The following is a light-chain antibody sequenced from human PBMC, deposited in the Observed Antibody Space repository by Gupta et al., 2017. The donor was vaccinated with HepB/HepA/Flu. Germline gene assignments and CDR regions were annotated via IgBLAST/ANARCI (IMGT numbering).Light chain of an antibody. V-gene: IGKV1-27*01. J-gene: IGKJ1*01. CDR3: QEYNSAAST. CDR1: QGIGNY. Sequence: DIQLTQSPSSLSAFVGDRVTITCRASQGIGNYLAWYQQKPGKVPKLLIYAASTLQSGVPSRFSPSRSVTDCTLTMMSLHPEHFTTYFRQEYNSAASTFPQGS. CDR2: AAS.